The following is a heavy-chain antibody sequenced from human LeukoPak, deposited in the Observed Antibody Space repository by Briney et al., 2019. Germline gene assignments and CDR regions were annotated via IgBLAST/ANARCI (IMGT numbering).Heavy chain of an antibody. CDR2: IYYSGST. J-gene: IGHJ4*02. V-gene: IGHV4-39*01. Sequence: SETLSLTCTVSGGSISSSSYYWCWIRQPPGKGLEWIGSIYYSGSTYYNPSLKSRVTISVETSKNQFSLKLSSVTAADTAVHYCARLQYYDSSGYYYSFDYWGQGTLVTVSS. D-gene: IGHD3-22*01. CDR3: ARLQYYDSSGYYYSFDY. CDR1: GGSISSSSYY.